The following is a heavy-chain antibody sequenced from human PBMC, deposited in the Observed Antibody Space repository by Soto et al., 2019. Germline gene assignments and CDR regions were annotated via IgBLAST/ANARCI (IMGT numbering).Heavy chain of an antibody. Sequence: QVQLVESGGGVVQPGRSLRLSCAASGFTFSSYGMHWVRQAPGKGLEWVAVIWYDGSNKYYADSVKGRFTISRDNSKNTLYLQMNCLRAEDTAVYYCARKPLLWFGEPPPYYYYYGMDVWGQGTTVTVSS. CDR3: ARKPLLWFGEPPPYYYYYGMDV. CDR1: GFTFSSYG. D-gene: IGHD3-10*01. CDR2: IWYDGSNK. J-gene: IGHJ6*02. V-gene: IGHV3-33*01.